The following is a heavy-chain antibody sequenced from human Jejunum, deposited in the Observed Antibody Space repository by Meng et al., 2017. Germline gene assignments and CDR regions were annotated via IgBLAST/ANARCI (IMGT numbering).Heavy chain of an antibody. J-gene: IGHJ5*02. V-gene: IGHV3-21*01. Sequence: EVQLVESGGGLCKAGGSLRLSCAASGFTFSSYSMHWVRQAPGKGLEWVSSISSTSTYIYYADSMKGRFTVSRDNAKNSLQLQMDSLRAEDTAVYYCARDGHGQAPGFDPWGQGTLVTVSS. CDR3: ARDGHGQAPGFDP. CDR2: ISSTSTYI. CDR1: GFTFSSYS. D-gene: IGHD3/OR15-3a*01.